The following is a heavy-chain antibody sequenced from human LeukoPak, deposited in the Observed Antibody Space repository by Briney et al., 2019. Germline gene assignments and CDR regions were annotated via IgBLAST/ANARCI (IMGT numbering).Heavy chain of an antibody. Sequence: GASVKVSCKASGYTFTGNYMHWVRQAPRRGLEWMGWINPNSGGTNYAQKFQGRVTMTRDTSISTAYMELSRLRSDDTAVYYCARVITGSLTPYDYWGQGTLVTVSS. J-gene: IGHJ4*02. CDR3: ARVITGSLTPYDY. V-gene: IGHV1-2*02. CDR1: GYTFTGNY. CDR2: INPNSGGT. D-gene: IGHD1-20*01.